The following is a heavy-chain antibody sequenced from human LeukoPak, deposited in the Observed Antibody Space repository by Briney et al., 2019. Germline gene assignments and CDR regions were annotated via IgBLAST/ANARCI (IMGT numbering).Heavy chain of an antibody. Sequence: PGGSLRLSCAASGFTFSDYYMSWVRQAPGKGLEWVSVIYSGGTTYYADSVKGRFVIFRDNSKNTLYLQMNSLRAEDTAVYYCAREAAEWGQGTLVTVSS. V-gene: IGHV3-66*01. CDR3: AREAAE. CDR1: GFTFSDYY. J-gene: IGHJ4*02. CDR2: IYSGGTT.